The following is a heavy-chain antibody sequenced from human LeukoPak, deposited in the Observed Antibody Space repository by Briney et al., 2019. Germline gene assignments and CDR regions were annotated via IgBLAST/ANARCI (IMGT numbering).Heavy chain of an antibody. J-gene: IGHJ4*02. CDR3: ARGGSYYDSSGYYYFDY. V-gene: IGHV4-4*07. CDR2: IYTSGST. Sequence: SETLSLTCTVSGGSISSYYWSWIRQPAGKGLEWIGRIYTSGSTNYNPSHKSRVTMSVDTSKNQFSLKLSSVTAADTAVYYCARGGSYYDSSGYYYFDYWGQGTLVTVSS. D-gene: IGHD3-22*01. CDR1: GGSISSYY.